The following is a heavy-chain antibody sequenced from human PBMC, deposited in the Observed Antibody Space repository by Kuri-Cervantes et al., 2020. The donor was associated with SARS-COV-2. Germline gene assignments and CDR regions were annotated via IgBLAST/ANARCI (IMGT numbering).Heavy chain of an antibody. D-gene: IGHD3-3*01. CDR3: TRDDFWSGYYVY. V-gene: IGHV3-49*04. J-gene: IGHJ4*02. CDR2: IRSKAYGGTT. Sequence: GESLKISCAASGFTFDDYGMSWVRQAPGKGLEWVGFIRSKAYGGTTEYAASVKGRFTISRDDSKSIAYLQMNSLKTEDTAVYYCTRDDFWSGYYVYWGQGTLVTVSS. CDR1: GFTFDDYG.